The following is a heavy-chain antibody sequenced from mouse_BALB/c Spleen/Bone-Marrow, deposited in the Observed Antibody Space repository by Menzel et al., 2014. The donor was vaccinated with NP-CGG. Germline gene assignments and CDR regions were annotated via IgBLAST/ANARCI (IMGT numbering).Heavy chain of an antibody. D-gene: IGHD2-1*01. CDR2: VSPGDGDT. CDR1: GYAFSTYW. CDR3: ARVYYGNLDH. V-gene: IGHV1-80*01. Sequence: QVQLQQPEAELVRPGSSVKISCKASGYAFSTYWMNWVKQRPGQGLEWIGQVSPGDGDTNYNGKFRGKATLTADKSSSTAYIQLSSLTSEDSAVYFCARVYYGNLDHWGQGTTLTVSS. J-gene: IGHJ2*01.